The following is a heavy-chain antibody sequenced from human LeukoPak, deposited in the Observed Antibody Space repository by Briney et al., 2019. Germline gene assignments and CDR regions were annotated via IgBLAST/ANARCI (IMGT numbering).Heavy chain of an antibody. V-gene: IGHV3-74*01. J-gene: IGHJ4*02. D-gene: IGHD5-12*01. CDR3: ARVLLYSGYVNFDY. CDR2: INSDGSST. CDR1: GFTFSSYS. Sequence: VGSLRLSCAASGFTFSSYSTQWVRQAPGKGLVWVSRINSDGSSTSYADSVKGRFTISRDNAKNTLYLQMNRLRAEDTAVYYCARVLLYSGYVNFDYWGQGTLVTVSS.